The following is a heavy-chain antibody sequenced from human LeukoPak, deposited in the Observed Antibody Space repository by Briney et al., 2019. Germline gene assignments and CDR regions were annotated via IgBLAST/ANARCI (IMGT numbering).Heavy chain of an antibody. V-gene: IGHV3-7*05. CDR2: IKQDGSEK. J-gene: IGHJ4*02. Sequence: GGSLRLSCAASGVTFSSYWMTWVRQPPGKGLEWVSKIKQDGSEKYYVDSVKGRFTIYRDNAKNSLYLRMNSLGAEDTAVYYCARRGTSSSWAHFDYWGQGTLPTVSS. D-gene: IGHD6-13*01. CDR3: ARRGTSSSWAHFDY. CDR1: GVTFSSYW.